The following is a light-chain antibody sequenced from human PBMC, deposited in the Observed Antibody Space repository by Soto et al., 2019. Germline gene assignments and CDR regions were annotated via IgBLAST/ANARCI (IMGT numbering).Light chain of an antibody. CDR2: EVS. CDR3: KSYAGSNNYV. J-gene: IGLJ1*01. Sequence: QLVLTQPPSASGSPGQSVTISCTGTSSDVGAYDFVSWYQQHPGKAPKLMIVEVSKRPSGVPDRFSGSKSGNTASLTVSGLQAEDEADYYCKSYAGSNNYVFGTGTKLTVL. CDR1: SSDVGAYDF. V-gene: IGLV2-8*01.